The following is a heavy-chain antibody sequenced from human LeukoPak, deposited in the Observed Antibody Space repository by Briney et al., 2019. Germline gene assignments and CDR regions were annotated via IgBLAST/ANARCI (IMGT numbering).Heavy chain of an antibody. V-gene: IGHV1-69*01. CDR2: IIPIFGTA. Sequence: GASVKVSCKASGGTFSSYAIGWVRQAPGQGLEWMGGIIPIFGTANYTQKFQGRVTITADESTSTAYMELSSLRSEDTAVYYCARSMGYCSSTSCPFDYWGQGTLVTVSS. D-gene: IGHD2-2*01. J-gene: IGHJ4*02. CDR3: ARSMGYCSSTSCPFDY. CDR1: GGTFSSYA.